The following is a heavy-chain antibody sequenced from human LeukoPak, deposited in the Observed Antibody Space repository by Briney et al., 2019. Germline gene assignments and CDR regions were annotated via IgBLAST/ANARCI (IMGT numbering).Heavy chain of an antibody. CDR1: GFTLSSYW. D-gene: IGHD3-3*01. J-gene: IGHJ4*02. V-gene: IGHV3-7*01. Sequence: GGSLRLSCAASGFTLSSYWMSWVRQAPGKGLEWVANIKQDGSEKYYVDSVKGQFTISRDNTKKLVFLQMNSLRVEDTAVYYCARDEVGGYYFEWGQGNPVNVSS. CDR2: IKQDGSEK. CDR3: ARDEVGGYYFE.